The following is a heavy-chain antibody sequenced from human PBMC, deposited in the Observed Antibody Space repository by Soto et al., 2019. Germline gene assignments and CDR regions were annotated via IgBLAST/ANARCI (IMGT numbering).Heavy chain of an antibody. J-gene: IGHJ6*02. Sequence: SETLSLTCTVSGGSISSSSYYWGWIRQPPGKGLERIGSIYYSGSTYYNPSLRSRVTISVDTSKNQFSLKLSSVTAADTAVYYCARTSRDGYNWDYYYGMDVWGQGTTVTVSS. CDR2: IYYSGST. CDR1: GGSISSSSYY. V-gene: IGHV4-39*01. D-gene: IGHD5-12*01. CDR3: ARTSRDGYNWDYYYGMDV.